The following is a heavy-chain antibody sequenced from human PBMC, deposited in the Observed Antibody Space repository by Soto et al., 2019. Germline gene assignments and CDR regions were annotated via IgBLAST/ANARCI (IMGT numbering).Heavy chain of an antibody. J-gene: IGHJ4*02. CDR1: GGSISSSSYY. Sequence: QLQLQESGPGLVKPSETLSLTCTVSGGSISSSSYYWGWIRQPPGKGLEWIGSIYYSGSTYYNPSLKXXVXIPXDTSKNQFSLKLSSVTAADTAVYYCASSYGDYVSYWGQGTLVTVSS. CDR3: ASSYGDYVSY. V-gene: IGHV4-39*01. D-gene: IGHD4-17*01. CDR2: IYYSGST.